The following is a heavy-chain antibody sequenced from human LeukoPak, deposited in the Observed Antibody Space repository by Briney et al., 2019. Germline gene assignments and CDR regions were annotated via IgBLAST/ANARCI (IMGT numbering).Heavy chain of an antibody. D-gene: IGHD6-13*01. CDR2: INSDGSST. CDR1: GFTFSSYW. CDR3: AREICGGYSSSWCPGAFDI. Sequence: PGGSLRLSCAASGFTFSSYWMHWVRQAPRKGLVWVSRINSDGSSTSYADSVKGRFTISRDNAKNTLYLQMNSLRAEDTAVYYCAREICGGYSSSWCPGAFDIWGQGTMVTVSS. V-gene: IGHV3-74*01. J-gene: IGHJ3*02.